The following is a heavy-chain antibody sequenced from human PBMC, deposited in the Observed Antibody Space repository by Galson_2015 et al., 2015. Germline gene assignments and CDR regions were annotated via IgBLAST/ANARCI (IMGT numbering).Heavy chain of an antibody. CDR3: AKDYEALWFGEIPDWFDP. CDR1: GFTFSSYG. V-gene: IGHV3-30*18. Sequence: SLRLSCAASGFTFSSYGMHWVRQAPGKGLEWVAVISYDRSNKYYADSVKGRFTISRDNSKNTLYLQMNSLRAEDTAVYYCAKDYEALWFGEIPDWFDPWGQGTLVTVSS. J-gene: IGHJ5*02. CDR2: ISYDRSNK. D-gene: IGHD3-10*01.